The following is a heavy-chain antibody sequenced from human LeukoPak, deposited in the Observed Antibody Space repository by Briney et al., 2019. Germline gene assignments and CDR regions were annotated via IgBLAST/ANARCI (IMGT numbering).Heavy chain of an antibody. V-gene: IGHV1-46*01. CDR1: GYTFTSYY. J-gene: IGHJ4*02. CDR3: ARAPHYYDSSGVFDY. D-gene: IGHD3-22*01. Sequence: ASVKVSCKASGYTFTSYYMHWVRQAPGQGLEWMGIINPSGGSTSYAQKFQGRVTMTRDMSTSTVYMELSSLRSEDTAVYYCARAPHYYDSSGVFDYWGQGTLVTVSS. CDR2: INPSGGST.